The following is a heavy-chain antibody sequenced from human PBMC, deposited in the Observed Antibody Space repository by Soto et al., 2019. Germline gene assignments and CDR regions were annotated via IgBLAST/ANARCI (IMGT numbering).Heavy chain of an antibody. Sequence: EVQLVESGGGLVQPGGSLRLSCAASGFTFSNYWMYWVRPAPGKGLVWVSRINSDGSVSSYADSVKGRLTISRDNVKNTLYLQMNSLRAEDTAVYYCARGDCVGGPCYSLAGSFYYYMDVWGKGTTVTVFS. CDR1: GFTFSNYW. CDR2: INSDGSVS. J-gene: IGHJ6*03. V-gene: IGHV3-74*01. D-gene: IGHD2-15*01. CDR3: ARGDCVGGPCYSLAGSFYYYMDV.